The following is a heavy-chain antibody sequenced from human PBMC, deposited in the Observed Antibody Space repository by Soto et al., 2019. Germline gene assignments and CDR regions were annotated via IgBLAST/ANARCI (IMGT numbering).Heavy chain of an antibody. CDR3: ARFNSSPNYYYYGMDV. CDR2: ISAYNGNT. J-gene: IGHJ6*02. D-gene: IGHD6-13*01. CDR1: CYTFTSYG. V-gene: IGHV1-18*01. Sequence: QVQLVQSGAEVKKPGASVKVSCKASCYTFTSYGISCVRQAPGQGLEWMGWISAYNGNTNYAQKLQGRVTMTTDTSTSTAYMELRSLRSDDTAVYYCARFNSSPNYYYYGMDVWGQGTTVTVSS.